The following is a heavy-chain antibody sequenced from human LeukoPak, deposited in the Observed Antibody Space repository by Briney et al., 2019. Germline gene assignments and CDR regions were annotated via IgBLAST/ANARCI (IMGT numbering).Heavy chain of an antibody. CDR3: AKDLHQAEQGYYDFWSGYYPSYGMDV. D-gene: IGHD3-3*01. J-gene: IGHJ6*02. Sequence: ASVKVSCKSSGYTFTGNYLHWVRQAPGQGLEWMGWINPNSGDTKYAQNFQGRVTMTRDTSITTTYMELSSLRSDDTAVYYCAKDLHQAEQGYYDFWSGYYPSYGMDVWGQGTTVTVSS. CDR2: INPNSGDT. CDR1: GYTFTGNY. V-gene: IGHV1-2*02.